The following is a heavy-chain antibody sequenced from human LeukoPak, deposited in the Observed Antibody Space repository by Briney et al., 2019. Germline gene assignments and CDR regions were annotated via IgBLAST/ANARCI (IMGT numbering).Heavy chain of an antibody. CDR3: AKDVYPFLSGTYNDY. CDR1: GFTFSNHG. D-gene: IGHD1-20*01. J-gene: IGHJ4*02. V-gene: IGHV3-23*01. CDR2: ISPSGDIR. Sequence: GGTLRLSCAASGFTFSNHGMNWVRQAPGKGLEWVSGISPSGDIRYYADSVKGRFTISRDNSKNTLYLQMNSLRAEDTAVYYCAKDVYPFLSGTYNDYWGQGTLISVSS.